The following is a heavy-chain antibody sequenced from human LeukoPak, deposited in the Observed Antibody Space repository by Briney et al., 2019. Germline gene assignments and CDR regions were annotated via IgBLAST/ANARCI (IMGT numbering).Heavy chain of an antibody. CDR1: GYSFTSYW. CDR2: IYPGDSDT. CDR3: ARGYCSSTSCYSDAFDI. D-gene: IGHD2-2*01. V-gene: IGHV5-51*01. Sequence: GESLKISCKGSGYSFTSYWIGWVRQMPGKGLEWMGIIYPGDSDTRYSPSFQGQVTISADKSISTAYLQWSSLKASDTAMCYCARGYCSSTSCYSDAFDIWGQGTMVTVSS. J-gene: IGHJ3*02.